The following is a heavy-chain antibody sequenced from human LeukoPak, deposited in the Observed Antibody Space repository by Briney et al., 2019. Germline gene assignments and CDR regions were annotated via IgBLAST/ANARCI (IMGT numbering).Heavy chain of an antibody. D-gene: IGHD2-21*02. J-gene: IGHJ6*03. CDR2: IRNKANGYTT. CDR1: GFTFSDHY. Sequence: GGSLRLSCAASGFTFSDHYMEWVRQAPGKGLEWIGCIRNKANGYTTEYAASVKGRFTVSRDDSKNSLYLQMNSLKTEDTAVYYCGRDITVTARRGRNYMDVWGKGTTVTVSS. V-gene: IGHV3-72*01. CDR3: GRDITVTARRGRNYMDV.